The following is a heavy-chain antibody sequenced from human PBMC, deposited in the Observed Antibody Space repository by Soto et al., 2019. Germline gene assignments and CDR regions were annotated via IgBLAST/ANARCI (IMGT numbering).Heavy chain of an antibody. Sequence: PGESLKISCAASGFTFSSYGMHWVRQAPGKGLEWVAVISYDGSNKYYADSVKGRFTISRDNSKNTLYLQMNSLRAEDTAVYYCAKGRLSYGPQTYYYYGMDVWGQGTTVTVSS. J-gene: IGHJ6*02. CDR3: AKGRLSYGPQTYYYYGMDV. V-gene: IGHV3-30*18. D-gene: IGHD5-18*01. CDR2: ISYDGSNK. CDR1: GFTFSSYG.